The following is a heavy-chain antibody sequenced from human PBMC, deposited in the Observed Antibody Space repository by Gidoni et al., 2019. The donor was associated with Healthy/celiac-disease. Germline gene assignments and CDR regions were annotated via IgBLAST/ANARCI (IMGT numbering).Heavy chain of an antibody. V-gene: IGHV4-59*01. D-gene: IGHD3-10*01. CDR3: ASGGYFDY. J-gene: IGHJ4*02. CDR1: GGSISSYY. Sequence: QVQLQESGPGLVKPSETLSLTCTVSGGSISSYYWSWIRQPPGKGLEWIVYIYYSGRTNYNPSLKSRVTISVDTSKNQFSLKLSSVTAADTAVYYCASGGYFDYWGQGTLVTVSS. CDR2: IYYSGRT.